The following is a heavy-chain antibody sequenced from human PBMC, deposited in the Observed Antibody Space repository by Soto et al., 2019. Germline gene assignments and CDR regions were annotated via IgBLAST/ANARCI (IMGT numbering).Heavy chain of an antibody. CDR3: ARAVAGIIAGLDC. D-gene: IGHD6-19*01. CDR1: GYTFTSYA. CDR2: INAGNGNT. Sequence: ASVKVSCKASGYTFTSYAMHWVRQAPGQRLEWMGWINAGNGNTKYSQKFQGRVSIATDTSASTAYMELSSLRSADTAVYFCARAVAGIIAGLDCWGPGTLVTVSS. V-gene: IGHV1-3*01. J-gene: IGHJ4*02.